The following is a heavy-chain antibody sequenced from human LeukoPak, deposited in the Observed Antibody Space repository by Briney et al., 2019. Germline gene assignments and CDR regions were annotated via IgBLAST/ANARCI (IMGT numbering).Heavy chain of an antibody. CDR3: AREGYCSDASCQTAFDY. CDR2: ISGSGGST. D-gene: IGHD2-15*01. Sequence: GESLRLSCAASGFTFSSYAMSWVRQAPGKGLEWVSAISGSGGSTYYADSVKGRFTISRDNSKNTLYLQMDSLRAEDTAVYYCAREGYCSDASCQTAFDYWGQGTLVTVSS. J-gene: IGHJ4*02. CDR1: GFTFSSYA. V-gene: IGHV3-23*01.